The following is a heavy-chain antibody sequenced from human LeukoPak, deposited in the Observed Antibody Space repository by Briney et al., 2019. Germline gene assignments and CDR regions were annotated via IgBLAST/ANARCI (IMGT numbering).Heavy chain of an antibody. D-gene: IGHD6-19*01. V-gene: IGHV4-4*07. CDR3: ARDKSGWYDY. CDR2: IYTSGST. CDR1: GGSISSYY. Sequence: SETLSLTCTVSGGSISSYYRSWIRQPAGKGLEWIGRIYTSGSTKYNPSLKSRVTMSVDTSKIQFSLKLSSVTAADSGVYYCARDKSGWYDYWGQGTLVTVSS. J-gene: IGHJ4*02.